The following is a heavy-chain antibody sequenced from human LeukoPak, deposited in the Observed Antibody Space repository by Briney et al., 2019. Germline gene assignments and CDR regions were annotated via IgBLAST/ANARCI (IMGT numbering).Heavy chain of an antibody. D-gene: IGHD3-16*01. V-gene: IGHV3-48*04. CDR2: ISSSSSTI. Sequence: PGGSLRLSCAASGFTFSSYSMNWVRQAPGKGLEWVSYISSSSSTIYYADSVKGRFTISRDNAKNSLYLQMNSLRAEDTAVYYCARGAMRLRLVHAFDIWGQGTMVTVSS. CDR3: ARGAMRLRLVHAFDI. CDR1: GFTFSSYS. J-gene: IGHJ3*02.